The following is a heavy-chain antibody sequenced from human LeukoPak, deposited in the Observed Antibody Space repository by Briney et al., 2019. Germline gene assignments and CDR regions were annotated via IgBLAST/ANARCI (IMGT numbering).Heavy chain of an antibody. CDR1: GFTFSSYG. J-gene: IGHJ5*02. D-gene: IGHD5-18*01. V-gene: IGHV3-30*18. CDR3: AKELRGYSYGLRNNWFDP. CDR2: ISYDGSNK. Sequence: HAGGSLRLSCAASGFTFSSYGMHWVRQAPGKGLEWVAVISYDGSNKYYADSVKGRFTISRDNSKNTLYLQMNSLRAEDTAVYYCAKELRGYSYGLRNNWFDPWGQGTLVTASS.